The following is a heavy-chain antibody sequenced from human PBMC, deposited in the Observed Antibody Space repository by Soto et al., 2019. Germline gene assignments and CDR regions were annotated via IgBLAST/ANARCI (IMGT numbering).Heavy chain of an antibody. J-gene: IGHJ4*02. Sequence: QLQLQESGPGLVKPSETLSLTCTVSGGSISSSSYYWGWIRQPPGKGLEWIGSIYYSGSTYYNPSLKSRVTISVDTSKNQFSLKLSSVTAADTAVYYCARLGWSDIAAAGTSYYFDYWGQGTLVTVSS. CDR3: ARLGWSDIAAAGTSYYFDY. CDR2: IYYSGST. V-gene: IGHV4-39*01. D-gene: IGHD6-13*01. CDR1: GGSISSSSYY.